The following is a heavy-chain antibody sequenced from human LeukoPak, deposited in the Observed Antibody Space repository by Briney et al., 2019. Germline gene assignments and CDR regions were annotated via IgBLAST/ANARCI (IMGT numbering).Heavy chain of an antibody. V-gene: IGHV1-2*02. CDR1: GYTFTGYY. J-gene: IGHJ5*02. D-gene: IGHD5-12*01. CDR2: INPSSGGT. CDR3: ARVRGYDRGYNWFDP. Sequence: ASVKVSCKASGYTFTGYYMHWVRQAPGQGLEWMGWINPSSGGTNYAQKFQGRVTMTRDTSISTAYMELSRLRSDDTAVYYCARVRGYDRGYNWFDPWGQGTLATVSS.